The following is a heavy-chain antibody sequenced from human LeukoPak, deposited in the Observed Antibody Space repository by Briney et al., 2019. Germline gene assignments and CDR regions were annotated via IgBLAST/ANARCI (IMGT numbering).Heavy chain of an antibody. CDR3: ARDGYCSSTSCYYFDY. CDR2: IHIDGSST. J-gene: IGHJ4*02. V-gene: IGHV3-74*01. D-gene: IGHD2-2*01. CDR1: GFTFSSYW. Sequence: GGSLRLSCAASGFTFSSYWMHWVRQAPGKGLVWVSRIHIDGSSTTYADSVKGRFTISRDNAKNTLYLQMNSLRAEDTAVYYCARDGYCSSTSCYYFDYWGQGTLVTVSS.